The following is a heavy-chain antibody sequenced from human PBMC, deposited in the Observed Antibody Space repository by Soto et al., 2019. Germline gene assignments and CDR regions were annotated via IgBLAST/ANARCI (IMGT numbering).Heavy chain of an antibody. V-gene: IGHV4-61*01. CDR1: GGSVSSGSYY. D-gene: IGHD2-2*01. CDR2: IYYSGST. J-gene: IGHJ6*02. CDR3: ARDCRTSCPKPYYYYYGMDV. Sequence: KTSETLSLTCTVSGGSVSSGSYYWSWIRQPPGKGLEWIGYIYYSGSTNYNPSLKSRVTISVDTSKNQFSLKLSSVTAADTAVYYCARDCRTSCPKPYYYYYGMDVWGQGTTVTVSS.